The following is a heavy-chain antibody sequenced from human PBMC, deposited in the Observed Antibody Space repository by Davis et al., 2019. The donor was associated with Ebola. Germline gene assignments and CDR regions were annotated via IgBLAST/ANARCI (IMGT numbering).Heavy chain of an antibody. J-gene: IGHJ4*02. CDR2: IDPHNGNT. Sequence: ASVKVSCKASGYTFTNYGITWVRQAPGQGLEWMGWIDPHNGNTNYAQNVQGRVTMTTDTSTSTAYMEVGILRSDDTAVYYCARAHFPTTSDHWGQGTLVTVSS. V-gene: IGHV1-18*04. D-gene: IGHD3-3*02. CDR3: ARAHFPTTSDH. CDR1: GYTFTNYG.